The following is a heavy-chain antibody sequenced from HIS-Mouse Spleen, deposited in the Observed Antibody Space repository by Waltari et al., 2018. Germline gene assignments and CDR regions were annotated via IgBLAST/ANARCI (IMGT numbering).Heavy chain of an antibody. J-gene: IGHJ4*02. V-gene: IGHV4-39*01. Sequence: QLQLQESGPGLVKPSETLSLTCPVPGGSISSSRYYWGWIRQPPGKGLEWIGSIYYSGSTYYNPSLKSRVTISVDTSKNQFSLKLSSVTAADTAVYYCARRRGWFDYWGQGTLVTVSS. CDR1: GGSISSSRYY. CDR2: IYYSGST. D-gene: IGHD6-19*01. CDR3: ARRRGWFDY.